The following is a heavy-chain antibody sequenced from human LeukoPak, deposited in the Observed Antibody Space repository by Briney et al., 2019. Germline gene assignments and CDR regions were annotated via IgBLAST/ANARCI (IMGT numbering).Heavy chain of an antibody. J-gene: IGHJ5*02. D-gene: IGHD3-3*01. CDR1: GGSISSYY. Sequence: ETLSLTCTVSGGSISSYYWSWVRQAPGKGLEWVSVIYSGGSTYYADSVKGRFTISRDNSKNTLYLQMNSLRAEDTAVYYCAKLPYYDFWSGYYLGGNWFDPWGQGTLVTVSS. V-gene: IGHV3-53*01. CDR2: IYSGGST. CDR3: AKLPYYDFWSGYYLGGNWFDP.